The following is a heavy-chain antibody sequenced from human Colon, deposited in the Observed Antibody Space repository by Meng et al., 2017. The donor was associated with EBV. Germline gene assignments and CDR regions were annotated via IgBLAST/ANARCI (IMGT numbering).Heavy chain of an antibody. J-gene: IGHJ4*02. CDR2: IYNTGNT. Sequence: VQLPGSGPGLVKPSETLSLICSVSGGYVSSGNYYWNWIRQPPGKGLEWIGYIYNTGNTNYNPSLKSRLTITIDTSKNQFSLNLNSVTAADTAVYYCARETYNSGWSKIDSWGQGTLVTVSS. CDR3: ARETYNSGWSKIDS. V-gene: IGHV4-61*01. D-gene: IGHD6-19*01. CDR1: GGYVSSGNYY.